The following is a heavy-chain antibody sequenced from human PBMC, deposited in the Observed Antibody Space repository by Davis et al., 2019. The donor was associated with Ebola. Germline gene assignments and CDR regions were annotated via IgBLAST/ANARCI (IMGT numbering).Heavy chain of an antibody. CDR2: ISSSSRYI. Sequence: PGGSLRLSCAASGFTFSSYSMNWVRQAPGKGLEWVASISSSSRYIYYADSVKGRFTISRDNAKNSLYLQMNSLRADDTALYYCAKGGARYFYHYYGMDVWGQGTTVTVSS. CDR1: GFTFSSYS. CDR3: AKGGARYFYHYYGMDV. V-gene: IGHV3-21*04. J-gene: IGHJ6*02. D-gene: IGHD2/OR15-2a*01.